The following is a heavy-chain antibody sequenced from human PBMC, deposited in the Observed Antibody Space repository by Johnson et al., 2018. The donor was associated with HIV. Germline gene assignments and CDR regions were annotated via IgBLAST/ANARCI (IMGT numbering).Heavy chain of an antibody. CDR1: GFTFSSYD. J-gene: IGHJ3*02. CDR2: IGTAGDT. CDR3: ARGQRSSWYRGAFDI. Sequence: VQLVESGGGLVQPGGSLRLSCAASGFTFSSYDMHWVRQATGKGLEWVSAIGTAGDTYYPGSVKGRFTISRENAKNSLYLQMNSLRAGDTAVYYCARGQRSSWYRGAFDIWGQGTMVTVSS. V-gene: IGHV3-13*01. D-gene: IGHD6-13*01.